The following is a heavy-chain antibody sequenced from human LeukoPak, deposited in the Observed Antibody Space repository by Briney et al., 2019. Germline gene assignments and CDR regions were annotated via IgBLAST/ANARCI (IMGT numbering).Heavy chain of an antibody. CDR3: AKAAQRGFDYSNSLEH. CDR1: GFTFSHYG. CDR2: IWIDGSTK. V-gene: IGHV3-33*06. J-gene: IGHJ4*02. D-gene: IGHD4-11*01. Sequence: GGSLRLSWAAAGFTFSHYGMHWGRQAPGKGREGVAVIWIDGSTKYYADSVKGRFTISRDNFKNTVSLQMNSLRTGGTAVYYCAKAAQRGFDYSNSLEHWGQGSLVTVSS.